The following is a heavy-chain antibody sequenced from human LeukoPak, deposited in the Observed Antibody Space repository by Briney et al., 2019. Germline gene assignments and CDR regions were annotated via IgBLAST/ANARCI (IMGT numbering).Heavy chain of an antibody. V-gene: IGHV3-23*01. D-gene: IGHD3-16*02. CDR1: GFTFSSYA. CDR2: ISGSGGST. CDR3: AKGNVVTFGGVIVIPYDY. Sequence: GGSLRLSCAASGFTFSSYAMSWVRQAPGKGLEWVSAISGSGGSTYYADSVKGRFTISRDNSKNTLYLRMNSLRAEDTAVYYCAKGNVVTFGGVIVIPYDYWGQGTLVTVSS. J-gene: IGHJ4*02.